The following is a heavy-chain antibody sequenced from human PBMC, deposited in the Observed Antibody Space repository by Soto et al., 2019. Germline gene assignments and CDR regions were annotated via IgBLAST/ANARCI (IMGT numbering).Heavy chain of an antibody. J-gene: IGHJ4*02. CDR3: XXXEXXXXXXSDY. CDR1: GGSXXXXXXX. Sequence: QLQLQESGPGLVKPSETLSLTCTVSGGSXXXXXXXXGWIRQPPXXGMEWIGSIYYSGSTYYNPSLKSRXXXXVXXXXXXXXXXXXXXXXXXXXXXXXXXXEXXXXXXSDYWGQGTLVTVSS. CDR2: IYYSGST. V-gene: IGHV4-39*01.